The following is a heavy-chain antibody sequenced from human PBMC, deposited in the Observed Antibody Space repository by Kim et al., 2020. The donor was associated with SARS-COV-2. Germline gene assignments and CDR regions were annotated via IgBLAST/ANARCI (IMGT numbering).Heavy chain of an antibody. CDR1: GGSISSSSYY. D-gene: IGHD5-12*01. V-gene: IGHV4-39*01. J-gene: IGHJ5*02. CDR2: IYYSGST. Sequence: SETLSLTCTVSGGSISSSSYYWGWIRQPPGKGLEWIGSIYYSGSTYYNPSLKSRVTISVDTSKNQFSLKLSSVTAADTAVYYCARQVDIVATIWWFDPWGQGTLVTVSS. CDR3: ARQVDIVATIWWFDP.